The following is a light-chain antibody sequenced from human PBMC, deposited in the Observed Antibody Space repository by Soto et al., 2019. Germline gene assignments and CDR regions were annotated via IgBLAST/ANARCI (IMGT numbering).Light chain of an antibody. CDR2: EVS. Sequence: ALKQPPSATGSPGESVTILCNETSSDVGDNYVSWYQQHLGKAPKLIIYEVSQRPSGVPDRFSGSKSGNTASLTVSGLQTEDEADCYCSAYAGSNNFVFGSGTKFTV. CDR1: SSDVGDNY. CDR3: SAYAGSNNFV. V-gene: IGLV2-8*01. J-gene: IGLJ1*01.